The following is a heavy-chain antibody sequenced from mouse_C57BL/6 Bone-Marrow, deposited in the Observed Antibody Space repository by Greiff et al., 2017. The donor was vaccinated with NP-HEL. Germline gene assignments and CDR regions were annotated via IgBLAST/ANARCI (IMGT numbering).Heavy chain of an antibody. CDR3: ARGKGLAVGDY. D-gene: IGHD1-1*01. V-gene: IGHV1-4*01. Sequence: LKQSGAELARPGASVKMSCKASGYTFTSYTMHWVKQRPGQGLEWIGYINPSSGYTKYNQKFKDKATLTADKSSSTAYMQLSSLTSEDSAVYYCARGKGLAVGDYWGQGTTLTVSS. J-gene: IGHJ2*01. CDR2: INPSSGYT. CDR1: GYTFTSYT.